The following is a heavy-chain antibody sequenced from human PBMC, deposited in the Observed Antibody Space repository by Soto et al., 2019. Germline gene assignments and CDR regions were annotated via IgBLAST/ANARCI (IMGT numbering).Heavy chain of an antibody. V-gene: IGHV4-34*01. CDR2: INHSGST. J-gene: IGHJ4*02. CDR1: GGSFSGYY. Sequence: PSETLSLTCAVYGGSFSGYYWSWIRQPPGKGLEWIGEINHSGSTNYNPSLKSRVTISVDTSKNQFSLKLSSVTAADTAVYYCARGLSPDSSGYCSCGQGTMVTV. D-gene: IGHD3-22*01. CDR3: ARGLSPDSSGYCS.